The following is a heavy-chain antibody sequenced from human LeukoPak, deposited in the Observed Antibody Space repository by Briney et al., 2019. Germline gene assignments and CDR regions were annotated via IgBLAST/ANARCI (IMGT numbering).Heavy chain of an antibody. J-gene: IGHJ3*02. D-gene: IGHD4-17*01. CDR2: ISGSGGST. V-gene: IGHV3-23*01. CDR1: GFTFSSYA. Sequence: PGGSLRLSCAASGFTFSSYAMSWVRQAPGKGLEWVSAISGSGGSTYYADSVKGRFTISRDNSKNTLYLQMNSLRAEDTAVYYCAKIEGYGDYPYDAFGIWGQGTMVTVSS. CDR3: AKIEGYGDYPYDAFGI.